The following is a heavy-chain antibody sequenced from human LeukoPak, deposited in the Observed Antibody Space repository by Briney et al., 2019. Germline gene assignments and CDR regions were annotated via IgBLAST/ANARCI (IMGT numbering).Heavy chain of an antibody. D-gene: IGHD6-13*01. V-gene: IGHV4-34*01. Sequence: SETLSLTCAVYGGSFSGYYWSWIRQSPGKGLEWIGEINHSGSTNYNPSLKSRVTISVDTSKNQFSLKLSSVTAADTAVYYCARGNSSSWYTGFDYWGQGTLVTVSS. J-gene: IGHJ4*02. CDR3: ARGNSSSWYTGFDY. CDR2: INHSGST. CDR1: GGSFSGYY.